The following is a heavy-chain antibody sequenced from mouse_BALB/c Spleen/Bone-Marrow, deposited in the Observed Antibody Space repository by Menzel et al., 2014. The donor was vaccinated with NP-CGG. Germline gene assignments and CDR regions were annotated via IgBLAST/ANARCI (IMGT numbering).Heavy chain of an antibody. Sequence: EVQRVECGGGLVQPGGSLKLSCAASGFDFSRYWMSWVRQAPGKGLEWIGEINPDSSTINYTPSLKDKFIISRDNAKNTQHWQKSKVRSENTSLDYCARLYYCGFFAYWGQATLVTVTA. J-gene: IGHJ3*01. CDR3: ARLYYCGFFAY. CDR1: GFDFSRYW. D-gene: IGHD1-1*01. V-gene: IGHV4-1*02. CDR2: INPDSSTI.